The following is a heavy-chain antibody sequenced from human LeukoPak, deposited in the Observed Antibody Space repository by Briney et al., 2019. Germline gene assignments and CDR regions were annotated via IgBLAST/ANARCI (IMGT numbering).Heavy chain of an antibody. J-gene: IGHJ3*02. CDR3: ARPTDYYDGSGPYGFDI. CDR2: IYPGVSDA. Sequence: GESLKISCKGPGYSFNSYWIGWVRQTPGQGLKWMGIIYPGVSDARYSPSFQSQVTISANKSISTAYLHWSSLKASDTAMYYCARPTDYYDGSGPYGFDIWGQGTMVTVSS. V-gene: IGHV5-51*01. D-gene: IGHD3-22*01. CDR1: GYSFNSYW.